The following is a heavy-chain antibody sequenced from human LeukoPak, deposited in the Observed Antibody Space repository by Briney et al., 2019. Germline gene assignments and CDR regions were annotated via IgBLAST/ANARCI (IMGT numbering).Heavy chain of an antibody. CDR1: GFTLTRFW. D-gene: IGHD1-1*01. CDR3: AKRRTTSGGNLDY. CDR2: VSGDGSYT. V-gene: IGHV3-74*01. Sequence: PGGSLRLSCAASGFTLTRFWMHWVRQAPGKGLVWVSRVSGDGSYTDYANSVKGRFTISRDNAKNTLYLQMNSLRAEDTAVYYCAKRRTTSGGNLDYWGQGTLVTVSS. J-gene: IGHJ4*02.